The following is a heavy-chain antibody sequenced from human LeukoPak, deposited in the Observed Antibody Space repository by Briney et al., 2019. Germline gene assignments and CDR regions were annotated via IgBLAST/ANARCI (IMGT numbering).Heavy chain of an antibody. CDR1: GGSISSYY. CDR3: ARGDIVVVVAATETGWFDP. Sequence: SETLSLTCTVSGGSISSYYWSWIRQPAGKGLEWIGRIYTSGGTNYNPSLKSRVTMSVDTSKNQFSLKLSSVTAADTAVYYCARGDIVVVVAATETGWFDPWGQGTLVTVSS. V-gene: IGHV4-4*07. D-gene: IGHD2-15*01. J-gene: IGHJ5*02. CDR2: IYTSGGT.